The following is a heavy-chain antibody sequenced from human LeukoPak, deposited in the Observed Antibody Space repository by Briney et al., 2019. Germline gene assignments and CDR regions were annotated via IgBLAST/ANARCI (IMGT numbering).Heavy chain of an antibody. J-gene: IGHJ6*02. Sequence: GGSLRLSCAASGFTFSSYEMNWVRPAPGKGLEWVSYISSSGSTIYYADSVKGRFTISRDNAKNSLYLQMNSLRAEDTAVYYCARETVDTAMGGDYYYGMDVWGQGTTVTVSS. CDR1: GFTFSSYE. D-gene: IGHD5-18*01. CDR3: ARETVDTAMGGDYYYGMDV. V-gene: IGHV3-48*03. CDR2: ISSSGSTI.